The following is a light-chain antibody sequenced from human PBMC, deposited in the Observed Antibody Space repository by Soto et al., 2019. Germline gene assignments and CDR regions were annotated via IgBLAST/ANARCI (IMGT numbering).Light chain of an antibody. V-gene: IGLV1-44*01. J-gene: IGLJ1*01. CDR2: SNV. CDR3: ATWDDSLNSYV. Sequence: QSVLRQPSSASGTPGQRVTISCSGDTSNIGSNTVNWYQQVPGEAPKLLIHSNVQRPSGVPDRISASKSGTSASLAISSLRSEDEAAYYCATWDDSLNSYVFGPATKLTVL. CDR1: TSNIGSNT.